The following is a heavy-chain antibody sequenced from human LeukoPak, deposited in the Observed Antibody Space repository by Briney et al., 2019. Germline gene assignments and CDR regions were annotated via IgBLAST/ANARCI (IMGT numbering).Heavy chain of an antibody. CDR2: ISGSGGST. D-gene: IGHD3-3*01. CDR1: GFRFSSYA. J-gene: IGHJ4*02. V-gene: IGHV3-23*01. CDR3: VKGGQNYDFWRFDY. Sequence: PGGSLRLSCGASGFRFSSYAMSWVHQAPGKGLEWVSSISGSGGSTYYTDSVKGRFAISRDNSKSTLYLQMNSLGTDDTALYYCVKGGQNYDFWRFDYWGQGTLVTASS.